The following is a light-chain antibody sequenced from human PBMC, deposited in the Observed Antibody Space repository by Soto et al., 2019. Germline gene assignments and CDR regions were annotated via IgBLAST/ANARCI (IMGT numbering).Light chain of an antibody. J-gene: IGKJ1*01. CDR2: GAS. V-gene: IGKV3-20*01. CDR1: QSVSSRY. Sequence: EIVLTQSPGTLSLSPGERATLSCRASQSVSSRYLAGYQQKPGQAHRLLLYGASSRATGIPDRFSGSGSGTDFTLTISRLEPEDFAVYYCQQYDNSPPTFGQGTQVEIK. CDR3: QQYDNSPPT.